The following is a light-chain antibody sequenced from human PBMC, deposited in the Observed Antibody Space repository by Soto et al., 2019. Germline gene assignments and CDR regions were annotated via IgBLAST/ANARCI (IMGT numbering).Light chain of an antibody. V-gene: IGKV1-5*03. Sequence: DIQMTQSPSTLSASVGDGVTITCRASQSISSWLAWYQQKPGKAPKLLIYEASSLKSGVPSRFRGSGAATEFTLTISSLQPDDFATYYCEDYSSSSGLTFGGGTKVDI. CDR3: EDYSSSSGLT. CDR2: EAS. J-gene: IGKJ4*01. CDR1: QSISSW.